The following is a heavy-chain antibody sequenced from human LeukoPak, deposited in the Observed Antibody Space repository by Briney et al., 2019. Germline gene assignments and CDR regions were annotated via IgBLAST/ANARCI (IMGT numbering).Heavy chain of an antibody. Sequence: SETLSLTCAVYGGSFSGYYWSWIRQPPGKGLEWIGEINHSGSTNYNPSLKSRVTISVDTSKNQFSLKLSSVTAADTAVYYCARGRRSYYYYGMNVWGQGTTVTVSS. CDR3: ARGRRSYYYYGMNV. CDR1: GGSFSGYY. J-gene: IGHJ6*02. CDR2: INHSGST. V-gene: IGHV4-34*01.